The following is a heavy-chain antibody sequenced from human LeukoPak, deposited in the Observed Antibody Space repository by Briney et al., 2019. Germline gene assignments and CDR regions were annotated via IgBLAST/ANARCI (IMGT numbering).Heavy chain of an antibody. D-gene: IGHD3-3*01. CDR3: ARGFDFWSGSSPYFDY. V-gene: IGHV1-8*03. J-gene: IGHJ4*02. CDR2: MNPKSGNT. CDR1: GYTFTSYD. Sequence: ASAKVSCKASGYTFTSYDINWVRQATGQGLEWMGWMNPKSGNTGYAQKFQGRVTITRNTSISTAYMELSSLRSEDTAVYYCARGFDFWSGSSPYFDYWGQGTLVTVSS.